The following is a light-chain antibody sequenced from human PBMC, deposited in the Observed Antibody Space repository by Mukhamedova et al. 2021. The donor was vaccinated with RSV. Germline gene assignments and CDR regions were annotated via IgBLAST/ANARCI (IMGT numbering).Light chain of an antibody. V-gene: IGLV2-14*01. J-gene: IGLJ2*01. Sequence: GVSHRFSGSKSGNTASLTISGLQAEDDADYFCSSYISSTTLVIFGGGTKLTVL. CDR3: SSYISSTTLVI.